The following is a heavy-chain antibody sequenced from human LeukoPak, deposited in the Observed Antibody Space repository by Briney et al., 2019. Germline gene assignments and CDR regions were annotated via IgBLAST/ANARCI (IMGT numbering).Heavy chain of an antibody. Sequence: QAGGSLRLSCAASGFTFSSYEMNWVRQAPGKGLEWVSYISSSGSTIYYADSVKGRFTISRDNSKNTLYLQMNSLRAEDTAVYYCARDGYSYGSYYYMDVWGKGTTVTVSS. CDR1: GFTFSSYE. D-gene: IGHD5-18*01. CDR3: ARDGYSYGSYYYMDV. CDR2: ISSSGSTI. J-gene: IGHJ6*03. V-gene: IGHV3-48*03.